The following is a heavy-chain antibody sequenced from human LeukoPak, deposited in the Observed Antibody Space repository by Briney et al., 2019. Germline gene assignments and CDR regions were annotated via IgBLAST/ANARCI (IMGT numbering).Heavy chain of an antibody. Sequence: ASVKVSCKASGGTFSSHDISWVRQAPGQGLEWMGGIIPIFGTANYAQKFQGRVTITADESTSTAYMELSSLRSEDTAVYYCARGSSGWSFDYWGQGTLVAVSS. J-gene: IGHJ4*02. D-gene: IGHD6-19*01. CDR2: IIPIFGTA. CDR1: GGTFSSHD. V-gene: IGHV1-69*13. CDR3: ARGSSGWSFDY.